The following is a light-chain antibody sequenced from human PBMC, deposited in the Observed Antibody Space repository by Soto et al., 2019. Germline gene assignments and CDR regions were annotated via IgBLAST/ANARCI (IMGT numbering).Light chain of an antibody. J-gene: IGKJ2*01. CDR1: QSVSSN. Sequence: EIVLTQSPAPLSLSPGERATLSCRASQSVSSNLAWYQQKPGQAPRLLIYDASNRATGIPARFSGSGSGTDFTLTIRSLEPEDFAVYYCQQRSNWPPMYTFGQGTKLEIK. CDR2: DAS. V-gene: IGKV3-11*01. CDR3: QQRSNWPPMYT.